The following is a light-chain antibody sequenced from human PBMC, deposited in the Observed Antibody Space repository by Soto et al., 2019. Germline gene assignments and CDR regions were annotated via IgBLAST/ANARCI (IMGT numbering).Light chain of an antibody. CDR2: SNA. J-gene: IGLJ2*01. Sequence: QSVLTQPPSASGTPGQRVTISCSGSSSNIGSNTVNWYQQLPGTAPKLLIYSNAQRPSGVPERFYDSNSGNTATLTISRVEAGDEADYYCQLWDSDSEHVVFGGGTQLTVL. V-gene: IGLV1-44*01. CDR3: QLWDSDSEHVV. CDR1: SSNIGSNT.